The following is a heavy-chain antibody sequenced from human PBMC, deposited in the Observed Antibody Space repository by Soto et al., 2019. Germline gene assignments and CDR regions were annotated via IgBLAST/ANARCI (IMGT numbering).Heavy chain of an antibody. CDR3: ARDGRSDYYVMDV. CDR2: IGSTSSYI. J-gene: IGHJ6*02. D-gene: IGHD1-26*01. CDR1: GFTFSSYT. Sequence: PGGSLRLSCAASGFTFSSYTMNWVRQAPGKGLEWVSIIGSTSSYIYYADSVKGRFTISRDNAKNSLYLQMNSLRDEDTAVYYCARDGRSDYYVMDVWGPGTTVTVSS. V-gene: IGHV3-21*01.